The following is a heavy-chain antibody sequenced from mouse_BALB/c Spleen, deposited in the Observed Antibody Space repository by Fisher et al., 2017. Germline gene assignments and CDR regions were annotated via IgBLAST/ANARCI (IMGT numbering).Heavy chain of an antibody. D-gene: IGHD2-10*02. CDR3: ARRLVNYAMDY. Sequence: RFTISRDNAKNNLYLQMSSLKSEDTALYYCARRLVNYAMDYWGQGTSVTISS. V-gene: IGHV5-4*02. J-gene: IGHJ4*01.